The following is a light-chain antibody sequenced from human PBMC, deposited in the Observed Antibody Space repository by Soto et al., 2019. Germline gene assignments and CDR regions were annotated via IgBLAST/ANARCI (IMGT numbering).Light chain of an antibody. CDR2: EVS. J-gene: IGLJ3*02. Sequence: QSALTQPASVSGSPGQSITISCTGTSSDVGSYNYVSRYPQHPGKPPKLMIYEVSNRPSGVSNRFSDSKSGNTASLTISGLEAEDEANYYCSSYTSSSTRVFGGGTKLTVL. CDR1: SSDVGSYNY. CDR3: SSYTSSSTRV. V-gene: IGLV2-14*01.